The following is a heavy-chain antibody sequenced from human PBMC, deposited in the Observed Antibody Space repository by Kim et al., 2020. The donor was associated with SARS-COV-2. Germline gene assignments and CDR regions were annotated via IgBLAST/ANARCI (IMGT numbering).Heavy chain of an antibody. CDR1: GFTFSSYT. J-gene: IGHJ3*01. CDR3: VRSVFDSLPNDAFQF. CDR2: ISGSSDDI. V-gene: IGHV3-21*06. D-gene: IGHD3-9*01. Sequence: GGSLRLSCDASGFTFSSYTMSWVRQAPGRGLEWVAYISGSSDDIKHADSVKGRFTVSRDNARFSLFLQMNNLRDEDTGVYFCVRSVFDSLPNDAFQFWGPGTTVIVSS.